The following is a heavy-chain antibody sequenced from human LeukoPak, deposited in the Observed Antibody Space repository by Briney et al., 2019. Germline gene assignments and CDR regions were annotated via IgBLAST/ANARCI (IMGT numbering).Heavy chain of an antibody. CDR2: ISGSGGST. Sequence: PGGSLRLSCAVSGFTFSRYAMNWVRQAPGKGLEWVSAISGSGGSTHYPDSVTGRFTISRDNAKNTLYLQMNSLRADDTAVYYCAKNQDGDYNIGFDHWGQGTLVTVSS. CDR1: GFTFSRYA. CDR3: AKNQDGDYNIGFDH. J-gene: IGHJ5*02. D-gene: IGHD4-17*01. V-gene: IGHV3-23*01.